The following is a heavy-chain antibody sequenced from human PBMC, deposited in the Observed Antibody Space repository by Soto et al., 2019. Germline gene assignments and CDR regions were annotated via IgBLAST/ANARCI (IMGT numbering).Heavy chain of an antibody. Sequence: EVQLMESGGGLVQPGGSLRLSCAASGFTFSGHSFHWVRQAPGKGPEHVSSISSNGGDTFYANSVRGRFTISRDSSKNTLYLQMASLRVEDTAVYYCARGSAFGIWDPFASFDYWGQGTLVTVSS. D-gene: IGHD3-16*01. CDR2: ISSNGGDT. J-gene: IGHJ4*02. V-gene: IGHV3-64*01. CDR3: ARGSAFGIWDPFASFDY. CDR1: GFTFSGHS.